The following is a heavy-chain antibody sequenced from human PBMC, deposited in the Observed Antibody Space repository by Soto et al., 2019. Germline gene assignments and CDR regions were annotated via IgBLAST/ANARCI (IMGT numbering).Heavy chain of an antibody. CDR2: IIPIFGTA. CDR3: ARDSGLRGVIITPESYGMDV. V-gene: IGHV1-69*13. J-gene: IGHJ6*02. CDR1: GGTFSSYA. D-gene: IGHD3-10*01. Sequence: SVKVSCKASGGTFSSYAISWVRQAPGQGLEWMGGIIPIFGTANYAQKFQGRVTITADESTSTAYMELSSLRSEDTAVYYCARDSGLRGVIITPESYGMDVWGQGTTVTVSS.